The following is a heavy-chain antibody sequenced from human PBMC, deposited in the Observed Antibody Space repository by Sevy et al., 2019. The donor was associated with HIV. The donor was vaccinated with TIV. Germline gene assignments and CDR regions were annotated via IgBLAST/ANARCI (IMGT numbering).Heavy chain of an antibody. CDR1: GFAFNSYW. V-gene: IGHV3-7*03. D-gene: IGHD3-10*01. CDR3: ARDWRGYIGSGSDYYYYGMDV. J-gene: IGHJ6*02. Sequence: GGSLRLSCAASGFAFNSYWMSWVRQAPGMGLQWVGTIKEDGSEKYYVDSMKGRFTISRDKAKNSLYLQMNSLRAEDTAVYYCARDWRGYIGSGSDYYYYGMDVWGQGTTVTV. CDR2: IKEDGSEK.